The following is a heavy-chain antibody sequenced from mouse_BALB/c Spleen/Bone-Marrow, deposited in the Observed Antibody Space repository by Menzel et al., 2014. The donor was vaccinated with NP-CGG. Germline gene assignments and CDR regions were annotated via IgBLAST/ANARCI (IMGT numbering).Heavy chain of an antibody. CDR3: ARWLLPYYAMDY. CDR1: GYTFTNYY. V-gene: IGHV1S56*01. D-gene: IGHD2-3*01. J-gene: IGHJ4*01. CDR2: IYPVNVHA. Sequence: VHLVESGPELVKPGASVRISCKASGYTFTNYYIHWVKQRPGQGLEWIGWIYPVNVHANFNEKFRGKATLTADKSSSTAHMQLSSLTSEDSAVYFCARWLLPYYAMDYWGQGTSVTVSS.